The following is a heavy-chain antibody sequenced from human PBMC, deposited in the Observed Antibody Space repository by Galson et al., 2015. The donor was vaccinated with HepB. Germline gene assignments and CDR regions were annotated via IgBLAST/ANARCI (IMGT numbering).Heavy chain of an antibody. V-gene: IGHV4-59*08. CDR2: IYYSGNT. CDR3: ASATYSSSPPYYYYYGVDV. CDR1: GGSISSYY. J-gene: IGHJ6*02. Sequence: LSLTCTVSGGSISSYYWSWIRQPPGKGLEWIGYIYYSGNTNYNPSLKSRVTISVDTSKNQFSLKLSSVTAADTAVYYCASATYSSSPPYYYYYGVDVWGQGTTVTVSS. D-gene: IGHD6-13*01.